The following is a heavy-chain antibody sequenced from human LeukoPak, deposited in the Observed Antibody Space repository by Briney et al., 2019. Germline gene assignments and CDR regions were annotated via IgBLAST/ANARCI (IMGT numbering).Heavy chain of an antibody. CDR3: ARARVVPAAMYNWFDP. D-gene: IGHD2-2*01. J-gene: IGHJ5*02. CDR2: MNPNSGNT. V-gene: IGHV1-8*03. Sequence: ASVEVSCKASGYTFTSYDINWVRQATGQGLEWMGWMNPNSGNTGYAQKFQGRVTITRNTSISTAYMELSSLRSEDTAVYYCARARVVPAAMYNWFDPWGQGTLVTVSS. CDR1: GYTFTSYD.